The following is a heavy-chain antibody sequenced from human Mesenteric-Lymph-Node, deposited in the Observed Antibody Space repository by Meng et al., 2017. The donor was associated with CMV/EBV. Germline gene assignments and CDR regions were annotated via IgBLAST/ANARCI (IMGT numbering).Heavy chain of an antibody. D-gene: IGHD3-10*01. Sequence: GGSLRLSCAASGFIVNSDYMSWVRQAPGKGPEWVSVIYSDGSTYYADSVKGRFTISRDNSKNTLHLQMNSLRVDETAVYYCARASGRYWIGWFDPWGQGTLVTVSS. CDR2: IYSDGST. V-gene: IGHV3-53*01. CDR3: ARASGRYWIGWFDP. CDR1: GFIVNSDY. J-gene: IGHJ5*02.